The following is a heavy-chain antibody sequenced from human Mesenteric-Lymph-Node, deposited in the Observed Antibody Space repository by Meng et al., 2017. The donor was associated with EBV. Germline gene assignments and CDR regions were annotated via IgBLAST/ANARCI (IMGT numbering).Heavy chain of an antibody. Sequence: QLRRQESCPGLGKPSQTLPLPCTVPRGSVNSGGYSWSWIRQSPEKGLEWIGYVHHSGLTYYNPSLETRVIISLERSKNQFSLKLTSVTAADTAVYYCAGGDYVNQFNYWGQGTLVTVSS. D-gene: IGHD4-17*01. CDR1: RGSVNSGGYS. J-gene: IGHJ4*02. V-gene: IGHV4-30-2*06. CDR3: AGGDYVNQFNY. CDR2: VHHSGLT.